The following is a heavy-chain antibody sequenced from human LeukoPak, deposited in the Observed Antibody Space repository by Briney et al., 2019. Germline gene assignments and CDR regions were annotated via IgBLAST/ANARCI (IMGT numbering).Heavy chain of an antibody. CDR2: INHSGST. V-gene: IGHV4-34*01. Sequence: PSETLSLTCAVYGGSFSGYYWSWIRQPPGKGLEWIGEINHSGSTNYNPSLKSRVTISVDTSKNQFSLKLSSVTAADTAVYYCARGLGPSPIVATEYYFDYWGQGTLVTVSS. CDR1: GGSFSGYY. D-gene: IGHD5-12*01. CDR3: ARGLGPSPIVATEYYFDY. J-gene: IGHJ4*02.